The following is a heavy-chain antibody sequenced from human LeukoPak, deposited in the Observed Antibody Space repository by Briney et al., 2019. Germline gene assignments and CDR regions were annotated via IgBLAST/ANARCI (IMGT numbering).Heavy chain of an antibody. CDR2: IYYSGST. Sequence: SETLSLTCTVSGGSISPYHWSWIRQPPGKGLEWIGYIYYSGSTNYNPSLKSRVTISVDTSKNQFSLKLSSVTAADTAVYYCARDSKIAGVGATYYYGMDVWGQGTTVTVSS. D-gene: IGHD1-26*01. J-gene: IGHJ6*02. V-gene: IGHV4-59*01. CDR1: GGSISPYH. CDR3: ARDSKIAGVGATYYYGMDV.